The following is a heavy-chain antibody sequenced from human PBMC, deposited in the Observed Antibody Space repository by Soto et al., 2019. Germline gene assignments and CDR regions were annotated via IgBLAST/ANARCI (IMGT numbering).Heavy chain of an antibody. J-gene: IGHJ6*02. CDR3: ARDSRVVVAAYSLLGMDV. CDR1: GGSISSYY. D-gene: IGHD2-15*01. CDR2: IYYSGST. V-gene: IGHV4-59*01. Sequence: SETLSLTCTVSGGSISSYYWSWIRQPPGKGLEWIGYIYYSGSTNYNPSLKSRVTISVDTSKNQFSLKLSSVTAADTAVYYYARDSRVVVAAYSLLGMDVWGQGTTVTVSS.